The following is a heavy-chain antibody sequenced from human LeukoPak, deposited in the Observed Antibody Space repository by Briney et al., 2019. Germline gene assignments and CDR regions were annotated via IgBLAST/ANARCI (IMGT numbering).Heavy chain of an antibody. CDR2: ISSSGSTI. Sequence: GGSLRLSCAASGFTFSDYYMSGIRQAPGKGLEGVSYISSSGSTIYYADSVKGRFTISRDNAKNSLYLQMNSLRAEDTAVYYCARVGYGSGSYYYYYYYYMDVWGKGTTVTISS. CDR3: ARVGYGSGSYYYYYYYYMDV. CDR1: GFTFSDYY. D-gene: IGHD3-10*01. V-gene: IGHV3-11*04. J-gene: IGHJ6*03.